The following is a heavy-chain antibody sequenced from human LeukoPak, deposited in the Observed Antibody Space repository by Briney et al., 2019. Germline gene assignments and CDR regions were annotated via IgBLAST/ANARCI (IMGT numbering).Heavy chain of an antibody. CDR1: GASVSSSSYS. J-gene: IGHJ4*02. CDR3: AREDDSSGYYSLPFDY. Sequence: SETLSLTCTVSGASVSSSSYSWAWVRQPPGKGLDWIGAFYYSGNIYYNPSLKSRVTISVDTSKNQFSLKLSSVTAADTAVYYCAREDDSSGYYSLPFDYWGQGTLVTVSS. D-gene: IGHD3-22*01. CDR2: FYYSGNI. V-gene: IGHV4-39*07.